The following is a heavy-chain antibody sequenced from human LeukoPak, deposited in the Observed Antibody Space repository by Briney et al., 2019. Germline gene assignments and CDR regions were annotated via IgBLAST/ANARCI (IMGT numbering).Heavy chain of an antibody. J-gene: IGHJ4*02. CDR1: GFTLSSYA. V-gene: IGHV3-30-3*01. D-gene: IGHD5-24*01. CDR2: ISYDGTNK. Sequence: GGSLRLSCAASGFTLSSYAMHWVRQAPGKGLEWVAVISYDGTNKYYADSVKGRFTISRDNSKNTLYLQMNSLRAVDTAVYYCARDRTRDGYNQGRVFDYWGQGTLVTVSS. CDR3: ARDRTRDGYNQGRVFDY.